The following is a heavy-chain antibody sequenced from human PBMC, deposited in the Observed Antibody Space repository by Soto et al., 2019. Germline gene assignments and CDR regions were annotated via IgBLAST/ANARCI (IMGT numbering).Heavy chain of an antibody. D-gene: IGHD1-26*01. Sequence: PGGSLTLSCAASVFTFSSYSMSWVRQAPGKGLEWVSAISGSGGSTYYADSVKGRFTISRDNSKNTLYLQMNSLRAEDTAVYYCAATPSGSYFQHWGQGTLVNVSS. CDR1: VFTFSSYS. CDR3: AATPSGSYFQH. J-gene: IGHJ1*01. V-gene: IGHV3-23*01. CDR2: ISGSGGST.